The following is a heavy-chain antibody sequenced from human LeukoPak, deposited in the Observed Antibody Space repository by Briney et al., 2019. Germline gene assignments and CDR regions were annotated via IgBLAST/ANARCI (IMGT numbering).Heavy chain of an antibody. CDR1: GGSISGYY. D-gene: IGHD6-19*01. V-gene: IGHV4-59*01. J-gene: IGHJ4*02. Sequence: PSETLSLTCTVSGGSISGYYWSWLRQPPGKGLEWIGYIYYSGSTNYNPSLKSRVTISVDMSKNQFSLNLSSVTAADTAVYYCARGVVDNSGWYFDYWGQGTLVTVSS. CDR2: IYYSGST. CDR3: ARGVVDNSGWYFDY.